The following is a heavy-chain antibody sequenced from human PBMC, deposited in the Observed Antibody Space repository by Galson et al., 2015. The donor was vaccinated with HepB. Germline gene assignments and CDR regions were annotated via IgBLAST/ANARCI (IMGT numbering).Heavy chain of an antibody. Sequence: SLRLSCAASGFTFSSYWMHWVRQAPGKGLVWVSRINSDGSSTSYADSVKGRFTISRDNAKNTLYLQMNSLRAEDTAVYYCAREMGYCSGGSCSPLYYYYGMDVWGQGTTVTVSS. CDR1: GFTFSSYW. CDR3: AREMGYCSGGSCSPLYYYYGMDV. J-gene: IGHJ6*02. D-gene: IGHD2-15*01. CDR2: INSDGSST. V-gene: IGHV3-74*01.